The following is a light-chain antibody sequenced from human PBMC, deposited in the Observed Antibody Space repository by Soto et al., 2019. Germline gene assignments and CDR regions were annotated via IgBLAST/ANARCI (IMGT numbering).Light chain of an antibody. CDR2: DVS. CDR3: SSYTSSSTTYYV. V-gene: IGLV2-14*01. J-gene: IGLJ1*01. Sequence: QSVLTQPASVSGSPGQSITISCTGTTSDVGGYNYVSCYQQHPGKAPKLMIYDVSNRPSGVSNRFSRSKSGNTASLTISGLQAEDEAAYYCSSYTSSSTTYYVFGTGTKLTVL. CDR1: TSDVGGYNY.